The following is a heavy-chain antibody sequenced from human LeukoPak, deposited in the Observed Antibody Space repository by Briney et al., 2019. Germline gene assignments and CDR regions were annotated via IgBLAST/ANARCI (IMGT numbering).Heavy chain of an antibody. CDR2: INHSGST. J-gene: IGHJ5*02. CDR3: ATARAGAAFRWFDP. CDR1: GGSFSGYY. Sequence: SETLSLTCAVYGGSFSGYYWSWIRQPPGKGLEWIGEINHSGSTNYNPSLKSRVTISVGTSKNQFSLKLSSVTAADTAVYYCATARAGAAFRWFDPWGQGTLVTVSS. V-gene: IGHV4-34*01. D-gene: IGHD6-19*01.